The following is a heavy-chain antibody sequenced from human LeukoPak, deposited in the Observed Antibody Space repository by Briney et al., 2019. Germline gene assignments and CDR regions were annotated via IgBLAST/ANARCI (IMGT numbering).Heavy chain of an antibody. J-gene: IGHJ5*02. CDR2: IYTSGTT. CDR1: GGSISSHY. Sequence: SETLSLTCTVSGGSISSHYWSWIRQPPGKGLEWIGYIYTSGTTNYNPSLRSRVTISVDTSKKLFSLRLSSVTAADTAVYYCARQGYRDYWFDPWGQGTLVIVSS. V-gene: IGHV4-4*09. D-gene: IGHD4-17*01. CDR3: ARQGYRDYWFDP.